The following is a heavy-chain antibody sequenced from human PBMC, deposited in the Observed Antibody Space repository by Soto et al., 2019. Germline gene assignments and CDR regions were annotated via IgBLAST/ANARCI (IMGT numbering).Heavy chain of an antibody. Sequence: GGSLRLSCAASGFTFSNYNMNWVRQAPGKGLEWVSFISSSSSTIYYADSVKGRFSISRDNAKNSLYLQMNSLRDEDTAVYYCARGKSTYFDCWGQGTLVTVSS. V-gene: IGHV3-48*02. CDR3: ARGKSTYFDC. CDR1: GFTFSNYN. CDR2: ISSSSSTI. D-gene: IGHD3-10*01. J-gene: IGHJ4*02.